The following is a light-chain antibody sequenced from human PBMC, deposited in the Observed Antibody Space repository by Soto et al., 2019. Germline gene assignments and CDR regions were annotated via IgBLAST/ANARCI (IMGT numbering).Light chain of an antibody. CDR2: AAS. CDR1: ESVSSDY. J-gene: IGKJ4*01. Sequence: EAVLTQSPGTLSLSSGDRATLSCRASESVSSDYLAWYRQRPGQAPRLLISAASSRATGTPDRISGSGSGTDFTLTISRLEPEDSAVYYCQHYDTSPQVTFGGGTKVEIK. CDR3: QHYDTSPQVT. V-gene: IGKV3-20*01.